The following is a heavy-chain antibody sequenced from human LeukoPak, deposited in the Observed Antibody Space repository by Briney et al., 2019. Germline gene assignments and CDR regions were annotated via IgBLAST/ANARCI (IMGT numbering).Heavy chain of an antibody. Sequence: GSSVKVSCKASGGTFSSYAISWVRQAPGQGLEWMGRIIPILGIANYAQKFQGRVTMTEDTSTDTAYMELSSLRSEDTAVYYCATGSGSHNNWFDPWGQGTLVTVSS. CDR2: IIPILGIA. CDR1: GGTFSSYA. J-gene: IGHJ5*02. CDR3: ATGSGSHNNWFDP. V-gene: IGHV1-69*04. D-gene: IGHD1-26*01.